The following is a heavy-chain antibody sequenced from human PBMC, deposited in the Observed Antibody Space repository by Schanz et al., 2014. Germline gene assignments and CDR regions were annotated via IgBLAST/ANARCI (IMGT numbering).Heavy chain of an antibody. D-gene: IGHD4-17*01. V-gene: IGHV1-69*02. CDR2: IVPIAGIT. Sequence: QVQLVQSGAEVKKPGSSVKVSCTASGGTFSSDTFSWVRQAPGQGLEWMGRIVPIAGITNYAQRFQGRVTITADKSSDTAYMELSSLRSEDTAVYYCATLDYADSVSWGQGTLVTVSS. J-gene: IGHJ5*02. CDR1: GGTFSSDT. CDR3: ATLDYADSVS.